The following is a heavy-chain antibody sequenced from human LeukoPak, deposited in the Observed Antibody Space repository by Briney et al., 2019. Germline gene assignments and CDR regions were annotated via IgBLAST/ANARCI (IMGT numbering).Heavy chain of an antibody. D-gene: IGHD2-21*01. J-gene: IGHJ3*02. CDR3: TRDAYTDAFAI. CDR1: GDSINSGGFY. Sequence: SQTLSLTCTVSGDSINSGGFYWGWIRQHPGKGLEWIGNIYSNGNTFYSPSLKSRVIMSLDTPKNQFSLNLSSVTAADTAVYYCTRDAYTDAFAIWGRGTMVAVSS. CDR2: IYSNGNT. V-gene: IGHV4-31*03.